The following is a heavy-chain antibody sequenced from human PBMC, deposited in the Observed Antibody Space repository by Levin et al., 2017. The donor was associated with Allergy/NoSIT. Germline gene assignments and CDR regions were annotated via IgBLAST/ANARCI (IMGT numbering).Heavy chain of an antibody. D-gene: IGHD2-15*01. CDR2: ISYDGSNK. CDR3: AREVIVVVVAATPGAFDI. Sequence: PGGSLRLSCAASGFTFSSYAMHWVRQAPGKGLEWVAVISYDGSNKYYADSVKGRFTISRDNSKNTLYLQMNSLRAEDTAVYYCAREVIVVVVAATPGAFDIWGQGTMVTVSS. V-gene: IGHV3-30-3*01. J-gene: IGHJ3*02. CDR1: GFTFSSYA.